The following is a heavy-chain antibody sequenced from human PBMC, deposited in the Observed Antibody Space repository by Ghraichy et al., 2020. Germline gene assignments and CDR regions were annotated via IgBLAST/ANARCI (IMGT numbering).Heavy chain of an antibody. J-gene: IGHJ4*02. Sequence: GGSLRLSCAASGFTFSSYWMSWVRQAPGKGLEWVANIKQDGSEKYYVDSVKGRFTISRDNAKNSLYLQMNSLRAEDTAMYYCARGYSSSENDYWGQGTLVTVSS. V-gene: IGHV3-7*03. D-gene: IGHD6-6*01. CDR2: IKQDGSEK. CDR1: GFTFSSYW. CDR3: ARGYSSSENDY.